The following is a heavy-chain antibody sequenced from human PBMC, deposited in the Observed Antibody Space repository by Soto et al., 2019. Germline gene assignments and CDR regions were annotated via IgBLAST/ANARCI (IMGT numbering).Heavy chain of an antibody. D-gene: IGHD3-9*01. CDR3: ARDGPFYDVLPGYYRGIDY. Sequence: PGGSLRLSCVASGFSFSSYGMYWVRQAPGKGPEWVAVIWYDGNKKYYADSVKGRFTISRDNSENTLYLQMSSLRAEDTAVYYCARDGPFYDVLPGYYRGIDYWGQGTQVTVSS. CDR2: IWYDGNKK. V-gene: IGHV3-33*07. J-gene: IGHJ4*02. CDR1: GFSFSSYG.